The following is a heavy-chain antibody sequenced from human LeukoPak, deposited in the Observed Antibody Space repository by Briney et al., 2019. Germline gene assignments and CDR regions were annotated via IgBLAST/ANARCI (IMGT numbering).Heavy chain of an antibody. CDR1: GYTFTSYD. V-gene: IGHV1-8*03. D-gene: IGHD6-13*01. J-gene: IGHJ6*03. CDR3: AREQKDYYYYYYMDV. Sequence: ASVKVSCKASGYTFTSYDINWVRQATGQGLEWMGWMNPNSGNTGYAQKFQGRVTITRNTSISTAYMELSSLRSDDTAVYYCAREQKDYYYYYYMDVWGKGTTVTVSS. CDR2: MNPNSGNT.